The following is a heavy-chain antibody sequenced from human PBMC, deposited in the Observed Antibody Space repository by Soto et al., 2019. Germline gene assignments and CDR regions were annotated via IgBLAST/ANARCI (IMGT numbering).Heavy chain of an antibody. CDR2: IYYSGST. CDR1: GGSISSSSYY. D-gene: IGHD3-16*02. Sequence: QLQLQESGPGLVKPSETLSLTCTVSGGSISSSSYYWGWIRQPPGKGLEWIGSIYYSGSTYYNPSLKSRVTISVDTSKNQFSLKLSSVTAADTAVYYCARQHDYVWGSYRYDYWGQGTLVTVSS. J-gene: IGHJ4*02. V-gene: IGHV4-39*01. CDR3: ARQHDYVWGSYRYDY.